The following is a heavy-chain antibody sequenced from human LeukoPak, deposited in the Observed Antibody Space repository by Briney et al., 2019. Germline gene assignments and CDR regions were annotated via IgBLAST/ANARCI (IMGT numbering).Heavy chain of an antibody. V-gene: IGHV3-15*01. J-gene: IGHJ1*01. Sequence: NAGGSLRLSCAASGFTFSNAWMSWVRQAPGKGLEWVGRIKTKADDGTTDYAAPVKGRFTVSRDDSKNTLYLQMHSLKTEDTAVYYCARDQGRPYYALFQDWGQGTLVTVSS. D-gene: IGHD3-16*01. CDR3: ARDQGRPYYALFQD. CDR1: GFTFSNAW. CDR2: IKTKADDGTT.